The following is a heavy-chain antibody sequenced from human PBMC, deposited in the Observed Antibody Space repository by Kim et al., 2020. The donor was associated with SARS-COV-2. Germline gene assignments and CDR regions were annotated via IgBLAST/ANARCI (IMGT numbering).Heavy chain of an antibody. J-gene: IGHJ5*02. V-gene: IGHV3-15*01. Sequence: TIEYAAPVKGRITISRDDSKNTLLLQMDSLKREDTAVYYCTLGEKLPAWGQGTLVTVSS. CDR2: TI. CDR3: TLGEKLPA. D-gene: IGHD3-16*01.